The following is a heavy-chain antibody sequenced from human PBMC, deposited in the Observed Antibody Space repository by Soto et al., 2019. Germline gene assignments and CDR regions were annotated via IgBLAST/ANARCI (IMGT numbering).Heavy chain of an antibody. V-gene: IGHV3-11*01. CDR1: GFTFSDYY. D-gene: IGHD3-3*01. CDR3: ARGHKPRFLEWSWSRPTEYYYYGMDV. CDR2: ISSSGSTI. Sequence: PGGSLRLSCAASGFTFSDYYMSWIRQAPGKGLEWVSYISSSGSTIYYADSVKGRFTISRDNAKNSLYLQMNSLRAEDTAVYYCARGHKPRFLEWSWSRPTEYYYYGMDVWGQGTTVTVSS. J-gene: IGHJ6*02.